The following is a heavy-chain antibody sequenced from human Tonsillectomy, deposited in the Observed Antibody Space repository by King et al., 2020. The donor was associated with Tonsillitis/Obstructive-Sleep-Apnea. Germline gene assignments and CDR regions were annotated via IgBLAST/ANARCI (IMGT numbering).Heavy chain of an antibody. V-gene: IGHV5-51*01. J-gene: IGHJ4*02. D-gene: IGHD2-8*01. CDR1: GFTFTFYW. CDR3: ARLGVSSYPFDY. CDR2: VYPGDSHS. Sequence: QLVQSGAEVKKPGESLKISCKGSGFTFTFYWIAWVRQMPGKGLEYMGVVYPGDSHSRYSPSFQGQVTISADKSISTAYLQWSILKASDSAIYYCARLGVSSYPFDYWGQGTLVTVSS.